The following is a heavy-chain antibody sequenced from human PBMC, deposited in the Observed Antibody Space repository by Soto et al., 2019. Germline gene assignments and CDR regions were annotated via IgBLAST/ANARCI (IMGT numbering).Heavy chain of an antibody. CDR2: ISSSGNT. Sequence: SETLSLTCTVSDGSISNFYWSWIRQPPGKGLEWIGYISSSGNTNYNPSFKSRVSKSVDTSKNQFSLNLTSVTAADTAVYYCARAPMVLTRSYFDSWGQGTPVTVSS. CDR3: ARAPMVLTRSYFDS. V-gene: IGHV4-59*01. D-gene: IGHD3-22*01. J-gene: IGHJ4*02. CDR1: DGSISNFY.